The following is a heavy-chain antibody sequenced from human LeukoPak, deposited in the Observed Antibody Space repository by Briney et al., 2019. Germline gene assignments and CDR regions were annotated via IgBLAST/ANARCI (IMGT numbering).Heavy chain of an antibody. CDR3: ASPGHKWLSQGGY. V-gene: IGHV4-39*01. Sequence: PSETLSLTCTVSGGSISSSRYYWGWIRQPPGKGLEWIGSIYYSGSTYYNPSLKSRVTISVDTSKNQFSLKLSSVTAADTAVYYCASPGHKWLSQGGYWGQGTLVTVSS. J-gene: IGHJ4*02. CDR1: GGSISSSRYY. CDR2: IYYSGST. D-gene: IGHD5-12*01.